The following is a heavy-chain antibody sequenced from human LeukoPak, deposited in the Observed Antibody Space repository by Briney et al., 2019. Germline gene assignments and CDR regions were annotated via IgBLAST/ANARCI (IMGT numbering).Heavy chain of an antibody. CDR3: TTSSDAMTSTTFDI. D-gene: IGHD2-2*01. CDR2: IIPIIGTA. J-gene: IGHJ3*02. CDR1: GGTFSNYV. V-gene: IGHV1-69*13. Sequence: SVKVSCNASGGTFSNYVLSWVRQAPGQGLEWMGGIIPIIGTANYAQKFQGRVTITVDESTSTAYLEVSTQRSEDTALYYCTTSSDAMTSTTFDIWGQGTMVSASS.